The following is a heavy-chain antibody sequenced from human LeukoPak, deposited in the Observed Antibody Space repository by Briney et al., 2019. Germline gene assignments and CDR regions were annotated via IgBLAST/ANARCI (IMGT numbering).Heavy chain of an antibody. Sequence: PGGSLRLSCAASGFTVSSNYMSWVRQAPGKGLEWVSVIHSGGSTYYADSVKGRFTISRDNSKNTLYLQMNSLRAEDTAVYYCARVGCSSTSCSYYFDYWGQGTLVTVSS. CDR2: IHSGGST. V-gene: IGHV3-53*01. CDR1: GFTVSSNY. D-gene: IGHD2-2*01. CDR3: ARVGCSSTSCSYYFDY. J-gene: IGHJ4*02.